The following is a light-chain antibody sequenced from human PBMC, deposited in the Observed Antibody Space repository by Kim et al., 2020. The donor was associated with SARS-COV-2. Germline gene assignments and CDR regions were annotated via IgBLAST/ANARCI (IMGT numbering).Light chain of an antibody. V-gene: IGLV3-21*01. CDR1: NIGSKS. CDR2: YDS. Sequence: APGKTARSTCGGKNIGSKSVHWYQQKPGQAPVLVIYYDSDRPSGIPERFSGSNSGNTATMTISRVEDGDEADYYCQVWESSSDHWVFGGGTQLTVL. CDR3: QVWESSSDHWV. J-gene: IGLJ3*02.